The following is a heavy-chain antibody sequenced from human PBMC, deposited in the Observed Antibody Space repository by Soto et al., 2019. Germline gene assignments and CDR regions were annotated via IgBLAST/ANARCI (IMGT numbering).Heavy chain of an antibody. CDR2: MYYTGST. CDR3: VRTYSSGWYPSYYFDS. V-gene: IGHV4-39*01. Sequence: SETLSLTCSLSGGSFTSDNYYWGWIRQPPGEGLEWLGSMYYTGSTYYNPSLKGRVAISVDTSKSRFSLRLTSVTTADTAVYYCVRTYSSGWYPSYYFDSWGQGTLVTVS. J-gene: IGHJ4*02. D-gene: IGHD6-19*01. CDR1: GGSFTSDNYY.